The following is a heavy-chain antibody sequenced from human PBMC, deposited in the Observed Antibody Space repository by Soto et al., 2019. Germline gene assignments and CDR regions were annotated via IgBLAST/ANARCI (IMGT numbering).Heavy chain of an antibody. CDR3: GTDPGCRGGRCYKA. Sequence: EVQLVESGGGLVKPGGSLRLSCAASTFTFSKAWMNWFRQAPGKGLEWVGRIQSKTDGGTTDYASPVKGRFTISRDDSXNRLYLQMNRLKTVPTAVYFCGTDPGCRGGRCYKAWGQGTLVTASS. D-gene: IGHD2-21*01. CDR2: IQSKTDGGTT. CDR1: TFTFSKAW. J-gene: IGHJ5*02. V-gene: IGHV3-15*07.